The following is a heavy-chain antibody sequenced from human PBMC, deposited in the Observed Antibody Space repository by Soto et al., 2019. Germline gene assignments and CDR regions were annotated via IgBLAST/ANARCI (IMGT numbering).Heavy chain of an antibody. V-gene: IGHV3-73*01. CDR2: IRSKANSYAT. Sequence: GGSLRLSCAASGFTFSGSAMHWVRQASGKGLEWVGRIRSKANSYATAYAASVKGRFTISRDDSKNTEYLQMNSLKTEDTAVYYGTRHTLGVDTALDYWGQGTLVTVSS. J-gene: IGHJ4*02. CDR3: TRHTLGVDTALDY. D-gene: IGHD5-18*01. CDR1: GFTFSGSA.